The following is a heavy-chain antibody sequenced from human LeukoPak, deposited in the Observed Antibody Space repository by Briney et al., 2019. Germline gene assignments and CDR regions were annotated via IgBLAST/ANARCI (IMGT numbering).Heavy chain of an antibody. J-gene: IGHJ4*02. CDR2: IYYSGST. V-gene: IGHV4-59*01. CDR3: ARGKTYYDFWSGYYTPFLDY. CDR1: GGSISSYY. Sequence: SETLSLTCTVSGGSISSYYWSWIRQPPGKGLEWLGYIYYSGSTNYNPSLKSRVTISVDTSKNQFSLKLSSVTAADTAVYYCARGKTYYDFWSGYYTPFLDYWGQGTLVTVSS. D-gene: IGHD3-3*01.